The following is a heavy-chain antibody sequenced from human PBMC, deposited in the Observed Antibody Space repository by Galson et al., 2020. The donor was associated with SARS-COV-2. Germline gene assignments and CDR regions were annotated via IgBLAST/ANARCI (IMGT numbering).Heavy chain of an antibody. D-gene: IGHD6-19*01. V-gene: IGHV1-8*02. Sequence: ASVKVSCKASGYTFTGYYMHWVRQATGQGLEWMGWMNPNSGNTGYAQKFQGRVTMTRNTSISTAYMELSSLRSEDTAVYYCARGIAVAGHYYYYGMDVWGQGTTVTVSS. CDR2: MNPNSGNT. CDR1: GYTFTGYY. J-gene: IGHJ6*02. CDR3: ARGIAVAGHYYYYGMDV.